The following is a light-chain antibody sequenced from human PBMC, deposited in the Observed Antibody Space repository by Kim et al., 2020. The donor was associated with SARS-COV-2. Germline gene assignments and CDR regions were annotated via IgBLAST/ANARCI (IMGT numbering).Light chain of an antibody. V-gene: IGKV1-5*03. J-gene: IGKJ2*01. CDR3: QQYSSYSYT. CDR2: KAS. Sequence: DIQMTQSPSTLSAFVGDRVTITCRASQSIDSWLAWYQQKPGKAPKLLLYKASILERGVPSRFGGSGSGTEFTLTISSLQPDDFGTYYCQQYSSYSYTFGQGPSWRS. CDR1: QSIDSW.